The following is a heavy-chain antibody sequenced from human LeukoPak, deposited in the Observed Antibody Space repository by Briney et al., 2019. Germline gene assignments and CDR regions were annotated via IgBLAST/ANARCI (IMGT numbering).Heavy chain of an antibody. CDR1: GFTVSSHY. Sequence: GGSLRLSCAASGFTVSSHYISWVRQAPGKGLEWVSCIYSGGSTYYADSVKGRFTISRDNSKNTVFLQMNSLGAEDTAVYYCAKDRGGIYDFWSGSNDYWGQGTLVTVSS. CDR3: AKDRGGIYDFWSGSNDY. V-gene: IGHV3-53*01. J-gene: IGHJ4*02. CDR2: IYSGGST. D-gene: IGHD3-3*01.